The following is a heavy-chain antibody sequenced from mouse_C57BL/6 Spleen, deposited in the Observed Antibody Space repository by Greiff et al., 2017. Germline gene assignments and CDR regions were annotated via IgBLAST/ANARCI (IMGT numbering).Heavy chain of an antibody. V-gene: IGHV5-16*01. CDR1: GFTFSDYY. CDR2: INYDGSST. CDR3: ARGTYYAMDY. J-gene: IGHJ4*01. Sequence: EVQLVESEGGLVQPGSSMKLSCTASGFTFSDYYMPWVRQVPEKGLEWVANINYDGSSTYYLHSLKSRFIISVDNAENLLYLQMSRLKSEDTATYYCARGTYYAMDYWGQGTSVTVSS.